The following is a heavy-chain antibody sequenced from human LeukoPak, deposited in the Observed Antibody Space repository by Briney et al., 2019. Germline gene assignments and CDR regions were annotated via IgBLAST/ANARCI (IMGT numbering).Heavy chain of an antibody. CDR3: AKAELGVDTFFDY. CDR2: ISGSGGST. V-gene: IGHV3-23*01. Sequence: AGGSLRLSCAASGFPFSDYYMSWTRQAPGKGLEWVSAISGSGGSTYYADSVKGRFTISRDNSKNTLYLQMNSLRAEDTAFYYCAKAELGVDTFFDYWGQGTLVTVSS. J-gene: IGHJ4*02. CDR1: GFPFSDYY. D-gene: IGHD3-3*01.